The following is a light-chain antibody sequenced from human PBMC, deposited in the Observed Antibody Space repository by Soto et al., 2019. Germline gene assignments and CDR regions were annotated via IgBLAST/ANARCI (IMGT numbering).Light chain of an antibody. CDR1: QSILNY. CDR3: QQTYGTLYT. CDR2: SAA. J-gene: IGKJ2*01. V-gene: IGKV1-39*01. Sequence: DIQLTQSPSSLSASVGDRVIITCRASQSILNYLNWYQHKPGKAPRLLISSAASLRSGVPSRFSGSGSGTDFNLTISSLQPDDLATYYCQQTYGTLYTFGQGTKLEIK.